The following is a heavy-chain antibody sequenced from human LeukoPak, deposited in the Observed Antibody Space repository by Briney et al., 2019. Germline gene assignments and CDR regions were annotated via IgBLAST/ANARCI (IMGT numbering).Heavy chain of an antibody. J-gene: IGHJ4*02. CDR1: GGSISSGSYY. CDR3: ASSLWFGEPPFDY. CDR2: IYTSGST. Sequence: SQTLSLTCTVSGGSISSGSYYWSWIRQPAGKGLEWIGRIYTSGSTNYNPSLKSRVTISVDTSKNQFSLKLSSVTAADTAVYYCASSLWFGEPPFDYWGQGTLVTVSS. V-gene: IGHV4-61*02. D-gene: IGHD3-10*01.